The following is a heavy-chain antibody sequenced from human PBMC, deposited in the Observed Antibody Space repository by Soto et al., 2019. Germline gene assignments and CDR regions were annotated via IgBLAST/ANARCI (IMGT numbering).Heavy chain of an antibody. CDR2: IYHSGST. Sequence: SETLSLTCAVSGGSISSGGYSWSWIRQPPGKGLEWIGYIYHSGSTYYNPSLKSRVTISVDRSKNQFSLKLSSVTAADTAVYYCARGRGLLLWFGGLDAFDIWGQGTMVTVSS. CDR3: ARGRGLLLWFGGLDAFDI. CDR1: GGSISSGGYS. V-gene: IGHV4-30-2*01. D-gene: IGHD3-10*01. J-gene: IGHJ3*02.